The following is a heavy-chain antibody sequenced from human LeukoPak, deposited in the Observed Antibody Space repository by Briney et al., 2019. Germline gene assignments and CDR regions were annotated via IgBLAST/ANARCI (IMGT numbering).Heavy chain of an antibody. Sequence: TSETLSLTCTVSGGSISSSSYYWGWIRQPPGKGLEWIGSIYYSGSTYYNPSLKSRVTISVDTSKNHFSLKLSSVTAADTAVYYCVRYGSGEKALLPSDYWGQGTLVTVSS. CDR3: VRYGSGEKALLPSDY. CDR1: GGSISSSSYY. CDR2: IYYSGST. V-gene: IGHV4-39*02. J-gene: IGHJ4*02. D-gene: IGHD3-10*01.